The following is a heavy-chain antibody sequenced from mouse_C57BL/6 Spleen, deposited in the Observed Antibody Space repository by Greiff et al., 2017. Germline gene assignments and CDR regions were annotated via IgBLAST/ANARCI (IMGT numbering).Heavy chain of an antibody. CDR2: IYPGDGDT. CDR1: GYAFSSYW. V-gene: IGHV1-80*01. J-gene: IGHJ2*01. Sequence: QVQLQQSGAELVKPGASVKISCKASGYAFSSYWMNLVKQRPGKGLEWIGQIYPGDGDTNYNGKFKGKATLTADKSSSIAYMQRRSLTSEDSAVYFCARGTGTRDFEYWRQGTTLTVSS. D-gene: IGHD4-1*01. CDR3: ARGTGTRDFEY.